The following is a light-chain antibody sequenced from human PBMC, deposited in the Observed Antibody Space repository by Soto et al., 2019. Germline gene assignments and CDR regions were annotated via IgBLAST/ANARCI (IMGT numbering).Light chain of an antibody. CDR2: DAS. V-gene: IGKV1-5*01. Sequence: DIQMTQSPSSLSASVGDRVTITCRASQSISSYLNWYQQKSGKAPKVLIYDASSLESGVPSRFSGSGFGTEFILTISSLQPDDFATYWCQHYGGMWTFGQGTKVDIK. J-gene: IGKJ1*01. CDR3: QHYGGMWT. CDR1: QSISSY.